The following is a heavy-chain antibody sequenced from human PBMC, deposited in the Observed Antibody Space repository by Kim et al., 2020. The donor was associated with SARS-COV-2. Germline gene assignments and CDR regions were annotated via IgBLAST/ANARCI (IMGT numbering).Heavy chain of an antibody. CDR3: ARVRGYSGYVSSGAFDI. D-gene: IGHD5-12*01. V-gene: IGHV3-30*04. CDR1: GFTFSSYA. Sequence: GGSLRLSCAASGFTFSSYAMHWVRQAPGKGLEWVAVISYDGSNKYYADSVKGRFTISRDNSKNTLYLQMNSLRAEDTAVYYCARVRGYSGYVSSGAFDIWGQGTMVTVSS. CDR2: ISYDGSNK. J-gene: IGHJ3*02.